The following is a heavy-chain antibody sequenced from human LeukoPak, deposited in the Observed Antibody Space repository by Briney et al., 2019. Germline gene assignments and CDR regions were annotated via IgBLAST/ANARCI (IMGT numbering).Heavy chain of an antibody. D-gene: IGHD4-23*01. V-gene: IGHV3-7*01. CDR2: INHNGNVN. CDR1: GFTFSSYW. J-gene: IGHJ4*02. Sequence: PGGSLRLSCAASGFTFSSYWMNWARQAPGKGLEWVASINHNGNVNYYVDSVKGRFTISRDNSKNTLYLQMNSLRAEDTAVYYCARLHSTVVIAPADYWGQGTLVTVSS. CDR3: ARLHSTVVIAPADY.